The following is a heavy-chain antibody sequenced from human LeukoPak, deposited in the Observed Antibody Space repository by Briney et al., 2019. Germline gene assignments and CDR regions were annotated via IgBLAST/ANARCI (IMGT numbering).Heavy chain of an antibody. CDR1: GYTFTSYA. V-gene: IGHV1-46*01. CDR2: INPSGGST. CDR3: ARQMGPYYYDSRQPIDY. Sequence: ASVKVSCKASGYTFTSYAMHWVRQAPGQGLEWMGIINPSGGSTSYAQKFQGRVTMTRDTSTSTVYMELSSLRSEDTAVYYCARQMGPYYYDSRQPIDYWGQGTLVTVSS. J-gene: IGHJ4*02. D-gene: IGHD3-22*01.